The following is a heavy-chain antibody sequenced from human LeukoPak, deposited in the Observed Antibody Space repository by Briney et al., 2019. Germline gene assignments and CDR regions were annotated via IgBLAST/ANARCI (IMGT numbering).Heavy chain of an antibody. CDR1: GGSISSYY. CDR2: IYYSGST. D-gene: IGHD2-2*01. J-gene: IGHJ6*03. CDR3: ARDSIVAVPAAIHYYMDV. Sequence: TSETLSLTCTVSGGSISSYYWSWIRQPPGKGLEWIGYIYYSGSTNYNPSLKSRVTISVDTSKNQFSLKLSSVTAADTAVYYCARDSIVAVPAAIHYYMDVWGKGTTVTVSS. V-gene: IGHV4-59*01.